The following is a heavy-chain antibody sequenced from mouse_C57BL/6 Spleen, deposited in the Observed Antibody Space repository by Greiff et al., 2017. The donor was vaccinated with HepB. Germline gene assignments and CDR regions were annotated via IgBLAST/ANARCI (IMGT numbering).Heavy chain of an antibody. CDR3: ASEFITTAYYFDY. J-gene: IGHJ2*01. V-gene: IGHV14-2*01. CDR1: GFNIKDYY. Sequence: EVQLQQSGAELVKPGASVKLSRTASGFNIKDYYMHWVKQRTEQGLEWIGRIDPEDGETKYAPKFQGKATRTADTSSNTAYLQLSSLTSEDTAVYYCASEFITTAYYFDYWGQGTTLTVSS. D-gene: IGHD1-1*01. CDR2: IDPEDGET.